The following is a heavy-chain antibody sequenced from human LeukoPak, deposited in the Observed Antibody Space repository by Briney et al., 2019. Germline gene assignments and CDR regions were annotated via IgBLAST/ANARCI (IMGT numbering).Heavy chain of an antibody. CDR1: GGSISSSSYY. J-gene: IGHJ4*02. CDR2: IYYSGST. D-gene: IGHD2-2*01. CDR3: ARYDCSSTSCYLDY. V-gene: IGHV4-39*01. Sequence: PSETLSLTCTVSGGSISSSSYYWGWIRQPPGKGLEWIGSIYYSGSTYYNPSLKSRVTISVDTSKNQFSLKLSSVTAADTAVYYCARYDCSSTSCYLDYWGQGTLVTVSS.